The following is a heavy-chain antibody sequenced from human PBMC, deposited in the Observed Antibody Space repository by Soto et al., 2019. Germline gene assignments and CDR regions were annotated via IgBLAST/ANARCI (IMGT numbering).Heavy chain of an antibody. J-gene: IGHJ4*02. D-gene: IGHD1-26*01. V-gene: IGHV1-18*01. CDR1: GHTFTPYV. CDR3: GRDGDQWDHRYLDS. CDR2: INNSNGAT. Sequence: QVQLVQSGAEMNRPGASLKVSCQAYGHTFTPYVVSWVRQAPGQVLEWMGWINNSNGATNYARKFHGRVTMTKDRVTTKVYRELRSLRSDATAVYYFGRDGDQWDHRYLDSWGQGTLIPVSS.